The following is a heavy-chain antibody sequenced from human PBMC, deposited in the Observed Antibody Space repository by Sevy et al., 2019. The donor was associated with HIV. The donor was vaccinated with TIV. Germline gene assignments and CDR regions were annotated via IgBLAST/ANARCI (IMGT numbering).Heavy chain of an antibody. CDR2: IGVRGDT. CDR3: ATEGTGEQRAGFDF. Sequence: GGSLRLSCAASGFTFNKYDMHWVRQPTGKGLEWLSGIGVRGDTHYPGAVKGRFTISRENAKNSLYLQMDDLRAGDTAVYYCATEGTGEQRAGFDFRGQGTLVTVSS. J-gene: IGHJ4*02. V-gene: IGHV3-13*01. D-gene: IGHD7-27*01. CDR1: GFTFNKYD.